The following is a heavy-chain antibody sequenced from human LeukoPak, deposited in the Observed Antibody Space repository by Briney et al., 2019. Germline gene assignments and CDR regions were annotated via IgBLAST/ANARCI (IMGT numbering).Heavy chain of an antibody. CDR3: ARVREAGLQYYYMDV. J-gene: IGHJ6*03. CDR1: GFTFSSYS. V-gene: IGHV3-48*01. Sequence: GGSLRLSCAASGFTFSSYSMNWVRQAPGKGLEWVSYITTRSATYYTDSVKGRFTISRDNAKDSVYLQMNSLRADDTAVYYCARVREAGLQYYYMDVWGKGTTVTVSS. D-gene: IGHD4-11*01. CDR2: ITTRSAT.